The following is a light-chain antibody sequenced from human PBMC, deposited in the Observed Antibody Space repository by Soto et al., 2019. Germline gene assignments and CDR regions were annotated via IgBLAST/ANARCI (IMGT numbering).Light chain of an antibody. CDR1: QNIGDTY. CDR3: QQRANWPPVT. V-gene: IGKV3-11*01. CDR2: DAS. Sequence: EIVLTQTPATLSLSPGERVTLSCRASQNIGDTYLAWYQQKPGQPPRLLIYDASKRATGVPARFSGSGSGTDFTLTITTLEPEDFAVYFCQQRANWPPVTFGQGTKVEIK. J-gene: IGKJ1*01.